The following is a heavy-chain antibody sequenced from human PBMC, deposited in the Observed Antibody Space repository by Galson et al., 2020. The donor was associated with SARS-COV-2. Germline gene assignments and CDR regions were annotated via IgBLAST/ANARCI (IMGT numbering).Heavy chain of an antibody. J-gene: IGHJ4*02. CDR2: ISGSGGST. D-gene: IGHD4-4*01. CDR1: GFTFSSYA. CDR3: AKVPTVTTWFDY. V-gene: IGHV3-23*01. Sequence: GESLKISCAASGFTFSSYAMSWVRQAPGKGLEWVSAISGSGGSTYYADSVKGRFTISRDNSKNTLYLQMNSLRAEDTAVYYCAKVPTVTTWFDYWSQGTVVTVSS.